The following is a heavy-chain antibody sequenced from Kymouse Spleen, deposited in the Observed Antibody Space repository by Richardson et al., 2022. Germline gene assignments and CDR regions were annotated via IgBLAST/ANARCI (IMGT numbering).Heavy chain of an antibody. CDR1: GFTFDDYA. V-gene: IGHV3-9*01. J-gene: IGHJ3*02. CDR2: ISWNSGSI. D-gene: IGHD3-10*01. Sequence: EVQLVESGGGLVQPGRSLRLSCAASGFTFDDYAMHWVRQAPGKGLEWVSGISWNSGSIGYADSVKGRFTISRDNAKNSLYLQMNSLRAEDTALYYCAKGYGSGSYDAFDIWGQGTMVTVSS. CDR3: AKGYGSGSYDAFDI.